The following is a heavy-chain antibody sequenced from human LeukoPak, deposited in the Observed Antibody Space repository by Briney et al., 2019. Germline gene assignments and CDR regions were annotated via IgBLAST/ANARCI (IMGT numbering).Heavy chain of an antibody. J-gene: IGHJ4*02. V-gene: IGHV3-74*01. CDR1: GFTFSSYW. CDR2: INSDGSGT. Sequence: GGSLRLSCVASGFTFSSYWMHWVRQGPGKGLVWVSRINSDGSGTSYGDSVKGRFTVSRDNAKNTLYLQMNSLRVEDTAVYYCATPHPVRGALGAIHYWGQGTLVTVSS. D-gene: IGHD4-17*01. CDR3: ATPHPVRGALGAIHY.